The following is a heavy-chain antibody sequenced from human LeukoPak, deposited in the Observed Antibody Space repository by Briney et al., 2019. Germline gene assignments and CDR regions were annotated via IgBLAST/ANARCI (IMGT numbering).Heavy chain of an antibody. V-gene: IGHV3-9*03. CDR3: AKESSAVAGTNGAFDI. CDR1: GFTFDDYA. Sequence: GGSLRLSCAASGFTFDDYAMHWVRQAPGQGLEWDSGISWNSGSIGYADSVKGRFTISRDNAKNYLYLQMNSLRAEDMALYYCAKESSAVAGTNGAFDIWGQGTMVTVSS. D-gene: IGHD6-19*01. CDR2: ISWNSGSI. J-gene: IGHJ3*02.